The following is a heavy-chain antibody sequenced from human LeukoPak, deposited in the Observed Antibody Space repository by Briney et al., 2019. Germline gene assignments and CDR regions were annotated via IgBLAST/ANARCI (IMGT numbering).Heavy chain of an antibody. CDR1: GFTFSSYS. V-gene: IGHV3-21*01. J-gene: IGHJ4*02. Sequence: GSLRLSCAASGFTFSSYSMNWVRQAPGKGLEWVSSISSSSSYIYYADSVKGRFTISRDNAKNSLYLQMNSLRAEDTAVYYCARSPSTVPYFDYWGQGTLVTVSS. CDR3: ARSPSTVPYFDY. D-gene: IGHD4-11*01. CDR2: ISSSSSYI.